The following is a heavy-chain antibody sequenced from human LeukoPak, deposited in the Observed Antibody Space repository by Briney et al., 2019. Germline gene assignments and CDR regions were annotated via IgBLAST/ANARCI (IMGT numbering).Heavy chain of an antibody. J-gene: IGHJ4*02. CDR3: ARETRSGSYYIDY. V-gene: IGHV7-4-1*02. CDR2: INTNTVNP. Sequence: VASVKVSCKASGGTFSSYAISWVRQAPGQGLEWMGWINTNTVNPTYAQGFTGRFVFSLDTSVSTAYLQISSLKAEDTAVYYCARETRSGSYYIDYWGQGTLVTVSS. CDR1: GGTFSSYA. D-gene: IGHD1-26*01.